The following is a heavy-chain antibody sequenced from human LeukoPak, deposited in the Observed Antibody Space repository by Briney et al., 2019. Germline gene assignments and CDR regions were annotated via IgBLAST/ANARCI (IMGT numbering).Heavy chain of an antibody. CDR3: ARGPLTMTRGFDP. CDR2: IYYSGST. V-gene: IGHV4-61*05. D-gene: IGHD4-17*01. Sequence: SETLSLTCSVSGGSISSSSYYWGWIRQPPGKGLEWIGYIYYSGSTNYNPSLKSRVTISVDTSKNQFSLKLSSVTAADTAVYYCARGPLTMTRGFDPWGQGTLVTVSS. J-gene: IGHJ5*02. CDR1: GGSISSSSYY.